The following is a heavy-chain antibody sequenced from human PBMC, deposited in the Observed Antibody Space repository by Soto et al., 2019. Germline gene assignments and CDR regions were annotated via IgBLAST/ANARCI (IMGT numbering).Heavy chain of an antibody. CDR1: GYTLTELS. CDR2: FDPEDGET. Sequence: ASVKVSCKVSGYTLTELSMHWVRQAPGKGLEWMGGFDPEDGETIYAQKFQGRVTMTEDTSTDTAYMELSSLRSEDTAVYYCGTAGATWTTNWFDPWGQGTLVTVSS. V-gene: IGHV1-24*01. J-gene: IGHJ5*02. D-gene: IGHD4-17*01. CDR3: GTAGATWTTNWFDP.